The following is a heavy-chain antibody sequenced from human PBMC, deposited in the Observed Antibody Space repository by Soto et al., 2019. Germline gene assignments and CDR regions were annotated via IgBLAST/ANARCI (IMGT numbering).Heavy chain of an antibody. CDR1: GYTFTRYG. D-gene: IGHD3-16*01. J-gene: IGHJ6*02. V-gene: IGHV1-18*01. CDR2: INTYNGNT. Sequence: QVQLVQSGAEVKNPGASVKVSCKASGYTFTRYGIGWARQAAGQGLEWMGWINTYNGNTNYAQNVQGRVTLTTDTSTSTAYMELRSLRSNDTAIHYCAMVDVYVTPSPQDVWGQGTTVIVSS. CDR3: AMVDVYVTPSPQDV.